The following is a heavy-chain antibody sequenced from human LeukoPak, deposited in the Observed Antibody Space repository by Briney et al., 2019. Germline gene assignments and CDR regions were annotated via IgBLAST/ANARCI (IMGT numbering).Heavy chain of an antibody. CDR3: ARPYLRGTVVNNWFDP. D-gene: IGHD4-23*01. J-gene: IGHJ5*02. V-gene: IGHV4-34*01. Sequence: SETLSLTCAVYGGSFSGYYWSWIRQPPGKGLEWIGEINHGGSTNYNPSLKSRVTISVDTSKNQFSLKLSSVTAADTAVYYCARPYLRGTVVNNWFDPWGQGTLVTVSS. CDR2: INHGGST. CDR1: GGSFSGYY.